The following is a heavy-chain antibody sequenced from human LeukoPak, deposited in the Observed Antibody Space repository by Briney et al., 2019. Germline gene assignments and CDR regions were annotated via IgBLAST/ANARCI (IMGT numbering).Heavy chain of an antibody. J-gene: IGHJ4*02. V-gene: IGHV3-30*02. CDR1: GFTFSSYG. CDR3: AKDRYYYDSSGFFDY. Sequence: GGSLRLSCAASGFTFSSYGMHWVRQAPGKGLEWVAFIRYDGSNKYYADSVKGLFTISRDNSKNTLYLQMNSLRAEDTAVYYCAKDRYYYDSSGFFDYWGQGTLVTVSS. D-gene: IGHD3-22*01. CDR2: IRYDGSNK.